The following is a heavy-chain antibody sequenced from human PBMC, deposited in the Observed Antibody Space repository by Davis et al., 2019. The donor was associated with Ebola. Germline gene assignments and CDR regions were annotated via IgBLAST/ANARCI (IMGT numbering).Heavy chain of an antibody. CDR1: GFTFSSYS. Sequence: GESLKISCAASGFTFSSYSMNWVRQAPGKGLEWVSYISSSSSTTTYADSVKGRFTISRDNAKNTLYLQMNNLRVEDTAVYYCARDDNRGGNGFDVWGQGTMVTVSS. D-gene: IGHD3-22*01. CDR3: ARDDNRGGNGFDV. V-gene: IGHV3-48*04. J-gene: IGHJ3*01. CDR2: ISSSSSTT.